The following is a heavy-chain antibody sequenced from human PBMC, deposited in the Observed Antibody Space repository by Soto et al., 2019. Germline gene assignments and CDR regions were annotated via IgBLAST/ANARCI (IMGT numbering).Heavy chain of an antibody. CDR2: ISAYNGNT. D-gene: IGHD6-13*01. J-gene: IGHJ4*02. V-gene: IGHV1-18*01. CDR1: GYTFTSYA. CDR3: ARDAAAGLNDY. Sequence: QVQLVQSGAEVKKPGASVKVSCKASGYTFTSYAISWVRQAPGQGLEWMGWISAYNGNTNYAQKLQGRVTMTTDTTTSTAYTELRSMRSDDTAVYYCARDAAAGLNDYWGQGTLVTVSS.